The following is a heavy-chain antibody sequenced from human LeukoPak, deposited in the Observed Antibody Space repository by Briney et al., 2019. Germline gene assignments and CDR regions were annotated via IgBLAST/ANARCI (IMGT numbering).Heavy chain of an antibody. V-gene: IGHV4-34*01. CDR2: INHSGST. Sequence: SETLSLTCAVYGGSFSGYYWSWIRQPPGKGLEWIGEINHSGSTNYNPSLKSRVTISVDTSKKQFSLKLSSVTAADTAVYYCARHSSMTTANFDPWGQGTLVTVSS. CDR1: GGSFSGYY. J-gene: IGHJ5*02. D-gene: IGHD4-17*01. CDR3: ARHSSMTTANFDP.